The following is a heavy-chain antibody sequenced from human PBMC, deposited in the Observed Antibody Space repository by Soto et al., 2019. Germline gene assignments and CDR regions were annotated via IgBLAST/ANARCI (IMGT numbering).Heavy chain of an antibody. CDR3: ARDIYGDYGPGYFQH. J-gene: IGHJ1*01. D-gene: IGHD4-17*01. CDR1: VFTFISYG. V-gene: IGHV3-33*01. CDR2: IWYDGSNK. Sequence: PGWSLRLSCASSVFTFISYGMHWVRQAPGKGLEWVAVIWYDGSNKYYADSVKGRFTISRDNSKNTLYLQMNSLRAEDTAVYYCARDIYGDYGPGYFQHWGQGTLVTVSS.